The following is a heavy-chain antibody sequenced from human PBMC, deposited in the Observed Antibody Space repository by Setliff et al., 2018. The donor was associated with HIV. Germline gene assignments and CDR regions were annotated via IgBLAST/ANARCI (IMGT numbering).Heavy chain of an antibody. CDR3: AGHFYYSGSGIWAGLDS. CDR2: IYTSRGT. D-gene: IGHD3-10*01. V-gene: IGHV4-4*09. J-gene: IGHJ4*02. CDR1: GGSISGYH. Sequence: SETLSLTCTVSGGSISGYHWNWLRQTPGKGLEWIGYIYTSRGTNYNHSLRTRVIISVDTSNQFSLKLSSVTAADTAVYYCAGHFYYSGSGIWAGLDSWGQGTLVTVSS.